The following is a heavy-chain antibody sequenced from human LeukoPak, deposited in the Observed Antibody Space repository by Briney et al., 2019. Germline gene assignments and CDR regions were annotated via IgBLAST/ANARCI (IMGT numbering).Heavy chain of an antibody. V-gene: IGHV3-30*18. CDR2: ISYDGSNK. J-gene: IGHJ4*02. Sequence: GGSLRLSCAASGFTFSSYGMHWVRQAPGKGLEWVAVISYDGSNKYYADSVKGRFTISRDNSKNTLYLQMNSLRAEDTAVYYCAKSGVYSYGSPFDYWGQGTLVTVSS. D-gene: IGHD5-18*01. CDR1: GFTFSSYG. CDR3: AKSGVYSYGSPFDY.